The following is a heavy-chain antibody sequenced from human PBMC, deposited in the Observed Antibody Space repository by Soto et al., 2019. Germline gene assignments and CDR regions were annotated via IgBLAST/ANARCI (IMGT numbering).Heavy chain of an antibody. CDR1: GGSIRSGGYY. CDR3: ASANYDSSTFDY. J-gene: IGHJ4*02. V-gene: IGHV4-31*03. Sequence: SGTLSLTCTVSGGSIRSGGYYLSWIRQHPGKGLEWIGYIYYSGSTYYNPSLKSRVTISVDTSKNQFSLKLSSVTAADTAVYYCASANYDSSTFDYWGQGTLVTVSS. D-gene: IGHD3-22*01. CDR2: IYYSGST.